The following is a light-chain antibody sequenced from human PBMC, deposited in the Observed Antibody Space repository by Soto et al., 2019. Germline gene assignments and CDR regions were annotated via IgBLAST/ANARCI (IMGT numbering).Light chain of an antibody. CDR1: QSVLNSSKNKNY. Sequence: DIVMTQSPDSLAVSLGERATINCKPSQSVLNSSKNKNYLAWYQQKPGQPPKLLIHWASTRESGVPDRFSGSGSGTDFTLTISSLQAEDVAVYYCQQHCSGPNTFGQGTKLEIK. V-gene: IGKV4-1*01. CDR3: QQHCSGPNT. CDR2: WAS. J-gene: IGKJ2*01.